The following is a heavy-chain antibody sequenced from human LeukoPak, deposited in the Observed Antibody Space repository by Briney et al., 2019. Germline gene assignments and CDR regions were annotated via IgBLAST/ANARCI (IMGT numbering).Heavy chain of an antibody. V-gene: IGHV1-2*02. J-gene: IGHJ5*02. Sequence: ASVTVSCKASGYTFIGYYLHWVRQAPGQGLEWMGSINPDSGGTKYAQNFRGRVTMTSDTSFTTANMEITTLRSDDTAVYYCARGDVTLSDDSGPSFIFSEQYNWLDPWGQGTLVTVSS. CDR2: INPDSGGT. CDR3: ARGDVTLSDDSGPSFIFSEQYNWLDP. D-gene: IGHD1/OR15-1a*01. CDR1: GYTFIGYY.